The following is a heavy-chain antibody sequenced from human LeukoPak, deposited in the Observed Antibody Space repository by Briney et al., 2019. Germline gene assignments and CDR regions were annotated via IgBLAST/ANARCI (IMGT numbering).Heavy chain of an antibody. V-gene: IGHV3-66*01. CDR2: IYGGGDA. D-gene: IGHD6-19*01. CDR3: ARVQFQWFDP. CDR1: GFTFDDYG. J-gene: IGHJ5*02. Sequence: TAGSLTLSCAASGFTFDDYGMSWVRHAPGKGLEWVSVIYGGGDAYYANSVKGRFIIARDNSKKTLSLQMNNLRVDDTAVYYCARVQFQWFDPWGPGTLVTVSS.